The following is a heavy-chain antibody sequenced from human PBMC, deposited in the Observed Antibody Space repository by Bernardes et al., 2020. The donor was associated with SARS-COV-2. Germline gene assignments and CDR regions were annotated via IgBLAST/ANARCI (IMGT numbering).Heavy chain of an antibody. CDR1: GGSFSRYY. Sequence: SAPLSLTCTVSGGSFSRYYLSWIRPPAGKGLEWIGRIYTSGSTNYNPSLKSRVTMSVDTSKNQFSLKLSSVTAADTAVYYCARVQFSDYGDYRGAFDIWGQGTMVTVSS. V-gene: IGHV4-4*07. CDR3: ARVQFSDYGDYRGAFDI. CDR2: IYTSGST. J-gene: IGHJ3*02. D-gene: IGHD4-17*01.